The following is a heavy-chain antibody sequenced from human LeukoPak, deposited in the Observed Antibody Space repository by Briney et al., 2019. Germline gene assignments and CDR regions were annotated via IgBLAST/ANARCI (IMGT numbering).Heavy chain of an antibody. J-gene: IGHJ4*02. CDR3: AIAYSGSYSYFDH. V-gene: IGHV4-59*01. Sequence: SETLSLTCTVSGGSMSSYYWTWVRQPPGKGLEWIGDIYYSGSTNYNPSLKSRVTISVDTSKNQFFLILSSVTAADTAVYYCAIAYSGSYSYFDHWGQGTLVTVSS. CDR1: GGSMSSYY. D-gene: IGHD1-26*01. CDR2: IYYSGST.